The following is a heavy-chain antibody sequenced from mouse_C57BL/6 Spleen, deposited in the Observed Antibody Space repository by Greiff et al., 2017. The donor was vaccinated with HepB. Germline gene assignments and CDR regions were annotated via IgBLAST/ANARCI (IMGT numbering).Heavy chain of an antibody. CDR2: INPGSGGT. Sequence: QVQLKQSGAVLVRPGTSVKVSCKASGYAFTNYLIEWVKQRPGQGLEWIGVINPGSGGTNYNEKFKGKATLTADKSSSTAYMQLSSLTSEDSAVYFCARSLYDYDRLFAYWGQGTLVTVSA. V-gene: IGHV1-54*01. CDR3: ARSLYDYDRLFAY. D-gene: IGHD2-4*01. J-gene: IGHJ3*01. CDR1: GYAFTNYL.